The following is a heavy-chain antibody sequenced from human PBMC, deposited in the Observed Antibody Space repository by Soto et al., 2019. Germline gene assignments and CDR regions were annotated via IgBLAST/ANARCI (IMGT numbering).Heavy chain of an antibody. J-gene: IGHJ3*02. V-gene: IGHV3-13*04. D-gene: IGHD4-17*01. CDR1: GFTFSSYD. CDR3: AREGDGTTGRAFDI. CDR2: IGTAGDT. Sequence: GGSLRLSCAASGFTFSSYDMHWVRQATGKGLEWVSAIGTAGDTYYPGSVKGRFTISRENAKNSLYLQMNSLRAGDTAVYYCAREGDGTTGRAFDIWGQGTMVTVSS.